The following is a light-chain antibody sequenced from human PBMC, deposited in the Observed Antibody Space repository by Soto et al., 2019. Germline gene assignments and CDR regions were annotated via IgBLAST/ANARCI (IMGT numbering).Light chain of an antibody. CDR3: QQYNNWPWT. V-gene: IGKV3-15*01. CDR1: QSISDT. J-gene: IGKJ1*01. Sequence: RLMTPSTTTLSVSPGGRAPLSCRASQSISDTLAWYQQKPGQAPRLLIYGASTRAPGFPARFSGSGSGTDFTLTISSLQSEDFAVYYCQQYNNWPWTFGQGSKVDI. CDR2: GAS.